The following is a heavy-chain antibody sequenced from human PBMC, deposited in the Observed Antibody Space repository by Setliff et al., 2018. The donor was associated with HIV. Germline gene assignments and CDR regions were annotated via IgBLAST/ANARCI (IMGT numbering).Heavy chain of an antibody. CDR3: ASSFAGDPFDY. J-gene: IGHJ4*02. Sequence: SCAASGFTVSSNYMSWVRQAPGKGLEWVSVIYSGGSTYYADSVKGRFTISRHNSKNTLYLQMNSLRAEDTAVYYCASSFAGDPFDYWGQGTLVTVSS. CDR2: IYSGGST. CDR1: GFTVSSNY. D-gene: IGHD7-27*01. V-gene: IGHV3-53*04.